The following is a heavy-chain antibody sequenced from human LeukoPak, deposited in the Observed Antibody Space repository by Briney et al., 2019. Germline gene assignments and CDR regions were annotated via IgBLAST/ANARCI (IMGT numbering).Heavy chain of an antibody. Sequence: GGSLRLSCAASGFTFDDYAMHWVRQAPGKGLEWVSGISWNSGSIGYADSVKGRFTISRDNAKNSLYLQMSSLRAEDTALYYCAKVRAVAGPGLFYYYYMDVWGKGTTVTVSS. CDR2: ISWNSGSI. CDR3: AKVRAVAGPGLFYYYYMDV. J-gene: IGHJ6*03. V-gene: IGHV3-9*01. CDR1: GFTFDDYA. D-gene: IGHD6-19*01.